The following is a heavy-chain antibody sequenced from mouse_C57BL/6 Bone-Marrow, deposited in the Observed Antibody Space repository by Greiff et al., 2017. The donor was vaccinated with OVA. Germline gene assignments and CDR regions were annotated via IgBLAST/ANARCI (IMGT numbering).Heavy chain of an antibody. Sequence: QVQLQQPGAELVRPGSSVKLSCKASGYTFTSYWMDWVKQRPGQGLEWIGNIYPSDSETHYNQKFKDKATLTVDKSSSTAYMQLSSLTSEDSAVYYCARKTVGATGDYWGQGTTLTVSS. CDR3: ARKTVGATGDY. V-gene: IGHV1-61*01. CDR2: IYPSDSET. J-gene: IGHJ2*01. D-gene: IGHD1-1*01. CDR1: GYTFTSYW.